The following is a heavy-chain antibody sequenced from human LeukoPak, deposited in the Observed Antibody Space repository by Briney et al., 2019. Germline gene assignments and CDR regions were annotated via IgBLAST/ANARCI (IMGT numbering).Heavy chain of an antibody. CDR1: GFTFSSYA. CDR2: ISGSGGST. D-gene: IGHD1-26*01. Sequence: PGGSLRLSCAASGFTFSSYAMSWVRQAPGKGLEWVSSISGSGGSTYYADSVKGRFTVSRDNSKNTLYLQMSSLRADDTAMYYCAREILRDGSYLIEDWGQGILVTVSS. J-gene: IGHJ4*02. V-gene: IGHV3-23*01. CDR3: AREILRDGSYLIED.